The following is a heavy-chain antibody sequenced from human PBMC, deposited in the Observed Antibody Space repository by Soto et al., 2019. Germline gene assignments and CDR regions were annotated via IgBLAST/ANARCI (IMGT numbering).Heavy chain of an antibody. CDR3: AKEVEVAGDLDY. D-gene: IGHD6-19*01. CDR2: ISSDGETK. V-gene: IGHV3-30*18. CDR1: GFTFSTYG. J-gene: IGHJ4*01. Sequence: GGSLRLSCVASGFTFSTYGIHWVRQAPGKGLEWVGVISSDGETKYYADSVKGRFTISRDNSKNTMYLQMASLRPEDTAVYYCAKEVEVAGDLDYWGHGTMVTVSS.